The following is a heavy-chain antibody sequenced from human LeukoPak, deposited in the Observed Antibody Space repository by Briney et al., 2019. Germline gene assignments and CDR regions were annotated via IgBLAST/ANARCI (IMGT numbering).Heavy chain of an antibody. Sequence: SETLSLTCTVSGGSISSSYWNWVRQPPGKGLEWIGEINHSGSTNYNPSLKSRVTISVDTSKNQFSLKLSSVTAADTAVYYCARPNSGSYLGAFDIWGQGTMVTVSS. D-gene: IGHD1-26*01. CDR2: INHSGST. CDR3: ARPNSGSYLGAFDI. J-gene: IGHJ3*02. CDR1: GGSISSSY. V-gene: IGHV4-34*01.